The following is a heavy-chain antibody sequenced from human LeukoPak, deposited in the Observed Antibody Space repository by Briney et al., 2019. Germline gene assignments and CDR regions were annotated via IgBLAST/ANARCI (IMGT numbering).Heavy chain of an antibody. Sequence: GGSLRLSCAASGFIFSKYTMNWVRQAPGKGLEWVSSISSSSSYIYYADSVKGRFTISRDNAKNSLYLQMNSLRAEDTAVFYCAGGQRGTYWGHGTLVTVSS. J-gene: IGHJ4*01. CDR3: AGGQRGTY. V-gene: IGHV3-21*06. CDR1: GFIFSKYT. CDR2: ISSSSSYI. D-gene: IGHD1-1*01.